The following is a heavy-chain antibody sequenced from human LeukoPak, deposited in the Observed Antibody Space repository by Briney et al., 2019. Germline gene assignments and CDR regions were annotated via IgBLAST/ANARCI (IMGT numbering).Heavy chain of an antibody. CDR3: ARSLKVSAALDVFDT. CDR1: EFTFRSHS. V-gene: IGHV3-21*01. Sequence: GGSLRLSCAASEFTFRSHSMNWVRQAPGKGLEWVSSISRSGGSIYYADSLKGRFTISRDNAKNSLYLQMNSLRAEDTAVYFCARSLKVSAALDVFDTWGQGTMVTVAS. D-gene: IGHD2-2*01. J-gene: IGHJ3*02. CDR2: ISRSGGSI.